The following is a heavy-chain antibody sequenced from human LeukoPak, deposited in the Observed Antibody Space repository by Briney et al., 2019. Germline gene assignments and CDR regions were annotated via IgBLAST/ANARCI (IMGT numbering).Heavy chain of an antibody. CDR3: ARDPKGSNWFDP. V-gene: IGHV1-2*02. CDR1: GYTFTGYY. CDR2: INPNSGGT. Sequence: ASVKVSCKASGYTFTGYYMHWVRQAPGQGLEWMGWINPNSGGTNYAQKFQGRVTMTRDTSISTAYMELSRLRSDDTAVYYCARDPKGSNWFDPWGQGTLVTVSS. J-gene: IGHJ5*02. D-gene: IGHD3-10*01.